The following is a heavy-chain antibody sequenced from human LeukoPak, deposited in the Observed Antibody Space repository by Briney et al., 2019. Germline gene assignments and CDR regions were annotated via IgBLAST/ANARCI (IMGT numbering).Heavy chain of an antibody. V-gene: IGHV4-39*01. CDR1: GGSISSNNYY. Sequence: SETLSLTCIVSGGSISSNNYYWGWIRQPPGKGLEWIGTFYYSGSTYYNPSLKSRVTISVDTPKNQFSLKLSSVTAADTAVYYCARQIHYYDFWRGYYTDYWGQGTLVTVSS. CDR3: ARQIHYYDFWRGYYTDY. D-gene: IGHD3-3*01. CDR2: FYYSGST. J-gene: IGHJ4*02.